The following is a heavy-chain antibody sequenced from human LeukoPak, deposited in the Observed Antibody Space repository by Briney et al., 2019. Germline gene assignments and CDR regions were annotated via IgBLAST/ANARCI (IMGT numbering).Heavy chain of an antibody. CDR2: INPNSGGT. J-gene: IGHJ4*02. CDR3: ARTRSYSSGWYPADY. CDR1: GYTFTGYY. D-gene: IGHD6-19*01. V-gene: IGHV1-2*02. Sequence: ASVKVSCKASGYTFTGYYMHWVRQAPGQGLEWMGWINPNSGGTNYAQKFQGRVTMTRDTSISTAYMELSRLRSDDTAVYYCARTRSYSSGWYPADYWGQGTLVTVSS.